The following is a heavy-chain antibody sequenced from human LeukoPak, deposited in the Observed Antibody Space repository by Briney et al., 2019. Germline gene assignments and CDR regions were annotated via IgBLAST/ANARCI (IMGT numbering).Heavy chain of an antibody. CDR1: GFTFSSYW. CDR3: ARGPQWEPFDY. J-gene: IGHJ4*02. CDR2: INSDGSST. D-gene: IGHD1-26*01. Sequence: GGSLRLSCAASGFTFSSYWMHWVRQAPGKGLVWVSRINSDGSSTSYADSVKGRFTISRDNAKNTLYLQMDSLRAEDTAVYYCARGPQWEPFDYWGQGALVTVSS. V-gene: IGHV3-74*01.